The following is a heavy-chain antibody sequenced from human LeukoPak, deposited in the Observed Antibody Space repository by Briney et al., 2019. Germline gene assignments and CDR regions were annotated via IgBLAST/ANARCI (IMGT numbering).Heavy chain of an antibody. Sequence: GGSLRLSCSASGFTFSNYAMHWVRQAPGKGLEYVSAMSSSGNKIYYADSMKGRVIISRDNSKNTLYLQLSSLTAEDTAVYFCGKGAGFYCDSRSDYWGQGSLVTVSS. CDR3: GKGAGFYCDSRSDY. CDR2: MSSSGNKI. CDR1: GFTFSNYA. J-gene: IGHJ4*02. D-gene: IGHD3-22*01. V-gene: IGHV3-64D*09.